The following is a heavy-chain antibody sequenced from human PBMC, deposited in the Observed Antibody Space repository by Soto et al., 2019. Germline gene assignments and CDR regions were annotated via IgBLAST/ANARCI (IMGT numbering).Heavy chain of an antibody. CDR3: ARDSPPVGATPHPWFDP. D-gene: IGHD1-26*01. V-gene: IGHV1-3*01. CDR1: GYTFTSYA. J-gene: IGHJ5*02. Sequence: ASVKVSCKASGYTFTSYAMHWVRQAPGQRLEWMGWINAGNGNTKYSQKFQGRVTITRDTSASTAYMELSSLRSEDTAVYYCARDSPPVGATPHPWFDPWGQGTLVTVSS. CDR2: INAGNGNT.